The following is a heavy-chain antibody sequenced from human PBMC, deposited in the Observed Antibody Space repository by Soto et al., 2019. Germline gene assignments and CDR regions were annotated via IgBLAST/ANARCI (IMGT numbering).Heavy chain of an antibody. CDR2: IYYSGST. CDR1: GGSISSYY. J-gene: IGHJ5*02. D-gene: IGHD2-2*01. CDR3: ARGGKCSSTSCYHWFDP. Sequence: SETLSLTCTVSGGSISSYYWSWIRQPPGKGLGWIGYIYYSGSTNYNPSLKSRVTISVDTSKNQFSLKLSSVTAADTAVYYCARGGKCSSTSCYHWFDPWGQGTLVTVSS. V-gene: IGHV4-59*01.